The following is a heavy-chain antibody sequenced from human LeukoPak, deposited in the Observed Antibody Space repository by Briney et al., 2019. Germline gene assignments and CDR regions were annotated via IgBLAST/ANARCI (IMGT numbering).Heavy chain of an antibody. CDR1: GYTFTSYY. CDR2: ISAYNGNT. Sequence: ASVKVSCKASGYTFTSYYMHWVRQAPGQGLEWMGWISAYNGNTNYAQKLQGRVTMTTDTSTSTAYMELRSLRSDDTAVYYCARNPGIAAAGLAYYFDYWGQGTLVTVSS. V-gene: IGHV1-18*04. J-gene: IGHJ4*02. CDR3: ARNPGIAAAGLAYYFDY. D-gene: IGHD6-13*01.